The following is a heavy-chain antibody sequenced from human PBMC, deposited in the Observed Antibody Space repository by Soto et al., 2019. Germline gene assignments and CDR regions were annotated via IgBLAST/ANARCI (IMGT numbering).Heavy chain of an antibody. CDR3: ARRIVATETFDY. V-gene: IGHV4-39*07. J-gene: IGHJ4*02. CDR2: ITYSGTT. Sequence: PSETLSLTCTISGSSISSSSCHWGWIRQPPGKGLEWIASITYSGTTYYNPTLKSRLIISVDTSKNQFSLTVTSVTAADTAVYYCARRIVATETFDYWGQGTLVTVSS. D-gene: IGHD5-12*01. CDR1: GSSISSSSCH.